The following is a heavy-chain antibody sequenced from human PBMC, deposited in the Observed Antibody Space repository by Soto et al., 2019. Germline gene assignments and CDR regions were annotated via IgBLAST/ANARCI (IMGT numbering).Heavy chain of an antibody. CDR2: INAGNGNT. J-gene: IGHJ4*02. Sequence: ASVKVSCKASGYTFTGYAMHWARQAPGQRLEWMGWINAGNGNTKYSQKFQGRVTITRDTSASTAYMELSSLRSEDTAVYYCARAVAVPADFDYWGPGTLVTVSS. V-gene: IGHV1-3*01. CDR1: GYTFTGYA. D-gene: IGHD6-19*01. CDR3: ARAVAVPADFDY.